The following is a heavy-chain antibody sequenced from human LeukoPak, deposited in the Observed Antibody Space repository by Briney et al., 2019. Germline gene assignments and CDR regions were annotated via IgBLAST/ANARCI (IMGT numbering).Heavy chain of an antibody. Sequence: GGSLRLSCAASGFTFSSYSMNWVRQAPGKGLEWVSYISSSSSTIYYADSVKGRFTISRDNAKNSLYLQMNSLRAEDTAVYYCARGDYYDNSGSFIDAFDIWGQGTMVTVSS. CDR2: ISSSSSTI. V-gene: IGHV3-48*01. CDR1: GFTFSSYS. CDR3: ARGDYYDNSGSFIDAFDI. D-gene: IGHD3-22*01. J-gene: IGHJ3*02.